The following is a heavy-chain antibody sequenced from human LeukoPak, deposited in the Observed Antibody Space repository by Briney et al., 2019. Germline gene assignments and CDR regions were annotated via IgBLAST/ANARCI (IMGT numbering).Heavy chain of an antibody. V-gene: IGHV4-59*01. D-gene: IGHD3-3*01. J-gene: IGHJ4*02. CDR3: AKVAGLRFLEWSPAHYYFDY. CDR1: GGSISSYY. CDR2: IYYSGST. Sequence: PSETLSLTCTVSGGSISSYYWSWIRQPPGKGLEWIGYIYYSGSTNYNPSLKSRVTISVDTSKNQFSLKLSSVTAADTAVYYCAKVAGLRFLEWSPAHYYFDYWGQGTLVTVSS.